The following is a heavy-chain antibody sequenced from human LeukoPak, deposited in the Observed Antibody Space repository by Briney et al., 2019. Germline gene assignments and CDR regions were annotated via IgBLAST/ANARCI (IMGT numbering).Heavy chain of an antibody. CDR3: ARRELLSTPDAFDI. D-gene: IGHD3-10*01. V-gene: IGHV4-39*01. J-gene: IGHJ3*02. Sequence: SETLSLTCTVSGGSISSSSYYRGWIRQPPGKGLEWIGSIYYSGSTYYNPSLKSRVTISVDTSKNQFSLKVSSVTAADTAVYYCARRELLSTPDAFDIWGQGTMVTVSS. CDR2: IYYSGST. CDR1: GGSISSSSYY.